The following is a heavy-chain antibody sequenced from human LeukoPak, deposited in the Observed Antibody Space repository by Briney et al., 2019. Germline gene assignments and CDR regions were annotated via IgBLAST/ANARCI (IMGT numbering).Heavy chain of an antibody. CDR2: IYPGDSDT. D-gene: IGHD3-16*01. Sequence: GESLKISCKGSGYSFTSYWIGWVRQMPGKGLEWMGIIYPGDSDTRYSPSFQGQVTISADKSISTAYLQWSSLKASDTAMYYCARLRDYVWGSYWGSYFDYWGQGTLVTVSS. CDR1: GYSFTSYW. J-gene: IGHJ4*02. CDR3: ARLRDYVWGSYWGSYFDY. V-gene: IGHV5-51*01.